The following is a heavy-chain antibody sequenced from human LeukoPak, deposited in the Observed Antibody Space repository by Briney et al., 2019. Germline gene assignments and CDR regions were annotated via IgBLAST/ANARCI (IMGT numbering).Heavy chain of an antibody. D-gene: IGHD2-2*01. V-gene: IGHV4-59*11. CDR1: GGSISSHY. CDR2: IYYSGST. Sequence: SETLSLTRTVSGGSISSHYWSWIRQPPGKGLEWIGYIYYSGSTNYNPSLKSRVTISVDTSKNQFSLKLSSVTAADTAVYYCARENEGYCSSTSCFSNWFDPWGQGTLVTVSS. CDR3: ARENEGYCSSTSCFSNWFDP. J-gene: IGHJ5*02.